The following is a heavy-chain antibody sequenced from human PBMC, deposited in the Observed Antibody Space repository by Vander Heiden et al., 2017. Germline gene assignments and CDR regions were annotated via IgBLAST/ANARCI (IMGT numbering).Heavy chain of an antibody. D-gene: IGHD3-16*01. CDR1: GFTFGSYW. J-gene: IGHJ4*02. CDR3: ARGKTTILRLGVWELLYYFDY. Sequence: ELQLVESGGGLVQPGGSLRLSCAASGFTFGSYWMSWVRQAPGKGLEWVANIKQDGSEKYYVDSVKGRFTISRDNAKNALYLKMNSLRAEDTAVYYCARGKTTILRLGVWELLYYFDYWGQGTLVTVSS. V-gene: IGHV3-7*04. CDR2: IKQDGSEK.